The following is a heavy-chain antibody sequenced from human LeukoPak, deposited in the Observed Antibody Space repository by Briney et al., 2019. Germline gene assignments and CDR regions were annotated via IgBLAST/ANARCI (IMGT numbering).Heavy chain of an antibody. CDR1: GYTFTSYG. V-gene: IGHV1-18*01. Sequence: GASVKVSCKASGYTFTSYGISWVRQAPGQGLEWMGWISGNNDNTNSAQKLQGRVTMTTDTSTSTAYMELRSLRSDDTAVYYCARAPDDYDFWSGPFDYWGRGTLVTVSS. CDR3: ARAPDDYDFWSGPFDY. CDR2: ISGNNDNT. J-gene: IGHJ4*02. D-gene: IGHD3-3*01.